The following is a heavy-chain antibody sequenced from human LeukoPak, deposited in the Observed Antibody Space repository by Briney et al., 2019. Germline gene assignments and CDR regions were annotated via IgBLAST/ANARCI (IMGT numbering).Heavy chain of an antibody. D-gene: IGHD5-18*01. Sequence: SVKVSCKASGGTFSRYAISWVRQAPGQGLEWMGGIIPIFGTANYAQKFQGRVTITADESTSTAYMELSSLRSEDTAVYYCARDMRGYSYGYQRYYGMDVWGQGTTVTVSS. CDR1: GGTFSRYA. CDR2: IIPIFGTA. V-gene: IGHV1-69*13. J-gene: IGHJ6*02. CDR3: ARDMRGYSYGYQRYYGMDV.